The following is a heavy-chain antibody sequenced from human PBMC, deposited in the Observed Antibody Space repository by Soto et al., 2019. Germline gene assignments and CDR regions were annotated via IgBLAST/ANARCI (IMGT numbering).Heavy chain of an antibody. V-gene: IGHV3-7*05. J-gene: IGHJ1*01. CDR3: ARGAMAGNEVPGD. D-gene: IGHD1-1*01. Sequence: EGQLVESGGGLVQPGGSLRLSCPVSGFTFRSYWMTWVRRAPGKGLEWVANINLDGSEKYYVDAVKGRFTISRDNAKKSLHLDLRDLRAYDTVVYYCARGAMAGNEVPGDWGQGTLVTVSS. CDR2: INLDGSEK. CDR1: GFTFRSYW.